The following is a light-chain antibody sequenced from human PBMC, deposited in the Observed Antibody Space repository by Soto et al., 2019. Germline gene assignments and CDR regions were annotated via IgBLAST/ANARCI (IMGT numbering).Light chain of an antibody. CDR2: WAS. V-gene: IGKV4-1*01. J-gene: IGKJ2*01. CDR3: QQYYSAPQT. Sequence: DIVMTQSPDSLAVSLGERATINCKSSQSVLYSPNNKNYLAWYQQKPGQPPKLLIYWASTRETWVPDRFSGSGSGTDFTLTISSLQAEDVAVYYCQQYYSAPQTFGQGTKLEIK. CDR1: QSVLYSPNNKNY.